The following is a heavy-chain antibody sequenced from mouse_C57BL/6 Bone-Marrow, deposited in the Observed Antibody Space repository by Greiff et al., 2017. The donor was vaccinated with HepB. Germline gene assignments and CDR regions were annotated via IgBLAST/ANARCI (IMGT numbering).Heavy chain of an antibody. Sequence: VQRVESGAELARPGASVKLSCKASGYTFTSYGISWVKQRTGQGLEWIGEIYPRSGNTYYNEKFKGKATLTADKSSSTAYMELRSLTSEDSAVYFCARGVFITTVVDAMDYWGQGTSVTVSS. CDR1: GYTFTSYG. CDR2: IYPRSGNT. V-gene: IGHV1-81*01. J-gene: IGHJ4*01. CDR3: ARGVFITTVVDAMDY. D-gene: IGHD1-1*01.